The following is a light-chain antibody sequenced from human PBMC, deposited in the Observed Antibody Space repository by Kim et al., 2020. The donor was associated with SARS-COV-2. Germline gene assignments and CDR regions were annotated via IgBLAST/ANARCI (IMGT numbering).Light chain of an antibody. V-gene: IGLV2-18*02. J-gene: IGLJ3*02. CDR2: EVS. CDR1: SSDIASYNR. Sequence: GQSVTISCTGTSSDIASYNRVSWYQQPPGTAPKLMIYEVSNRPSGVPDRFSGSKSGNTASLTISGLQAEDEADYYCSSYTSTNTWVFGGGTQLTVL. CDR3: SSYTSTNTWV.